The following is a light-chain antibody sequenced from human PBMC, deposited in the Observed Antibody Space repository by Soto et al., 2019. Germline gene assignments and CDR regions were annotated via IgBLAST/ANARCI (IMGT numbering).Light chain of an antibody. Sequence: VVMTQTPEYLAVSLGERATINCKSSQSVLYSSNNKNYLAWYQQKPGQPPKLLIYWASTRESGVPDRFSGSGSGSDFTLTISSLQAEDVTLYYSQQYYIPPLTCGGGTKVDIK. CDR1: QSVLYSSNNKNY. V-gene: IGKV4-1*01. CDR2: WAS. CDR3: QQYYIPPLT. J-gene: IGKJ4*01.